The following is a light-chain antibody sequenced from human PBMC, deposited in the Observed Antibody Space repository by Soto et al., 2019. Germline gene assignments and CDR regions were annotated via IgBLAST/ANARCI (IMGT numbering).Light chain of an antibody. CDR1: NSDVGAYDH. J-gene: IGLJ1*01. V-gene: IGLV2-14*01. CDR2: EVS. CDR3: ASYASNNNYV. Sequence: QSVLTQPASVSGSPGQSITISCTGTNSDVGAYDHVSWYQQHPGKVPKLMIYEVSDRPSGVSNRFSGSKSGNTASLTISGLQADDEADYYCASYASNNNYVFGTGTKVTVL.